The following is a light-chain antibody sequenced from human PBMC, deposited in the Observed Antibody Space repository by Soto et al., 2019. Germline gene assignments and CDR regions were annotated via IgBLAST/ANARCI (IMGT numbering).Light chain of an antibody. Sequence: QSVLTQPASVSGSPGQSITISCTGSGHDIGAYDYVSWYQQHPGKAPKLIIYGVKNRPSGVSNRFSASKSAFTASLTISGLQTEDEADYYCSSYTTSYFYVFGPGTKLTVL. CDR1: GHDIGAYDY. V-gene: IGLV2-14*01. CDR3: SSYTTSYFYV. CDR2: GVK. J-gene: IGLJ1*01.